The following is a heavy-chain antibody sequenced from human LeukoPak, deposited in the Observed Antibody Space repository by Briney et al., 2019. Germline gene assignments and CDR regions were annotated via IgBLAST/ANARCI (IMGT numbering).Heavy chain of an antibody. CDR2: MSYDGSDK. J-gene: IGHJ4*02. Sequence: GRSLSLSCAASGFTLSSYAMHWVRQAPGKGLEWVAVMSYDGSDKYYADSVKGRFTISRDNAKNTLYLQMNSLRAEDTAVYYCARAFHSITTVPCNWGQGTLVTVSS. V-gene: IGHV3-30-3*01. CDR3: ARAFHSITTVPCN. CDR1: GFTLSSYA. D-gene: IGHD3-10*01.